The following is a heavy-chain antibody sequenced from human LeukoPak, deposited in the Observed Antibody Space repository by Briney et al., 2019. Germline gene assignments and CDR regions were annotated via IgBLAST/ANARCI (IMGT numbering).Heavy chain of an antibody. V-gene: IGHV3-23*01. CDR2: IGGSGGST. J-gene: IGHJ4*02. CDR1: GFTFSAYA. D-gene: IGHD6-13*01. CDR3: AKGALGSRRHYFFDY. Sequence: PGGSLRLSCAASGFTFSAYAMSWFRQAPGKGLEWVSAIGGSGGSTYYADSVKGRFTISRDNSKNTLYLQMNTLRAEDTAVYYCAKGALGSRRHYFFDYWGQGTLVTVSS.